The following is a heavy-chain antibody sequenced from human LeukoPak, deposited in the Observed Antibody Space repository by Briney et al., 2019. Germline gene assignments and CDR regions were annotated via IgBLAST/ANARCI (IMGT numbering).Heavy chain of an antibody. CDR1: GFTFSSYA. CDR2: ISSNGGST. Sequence: QPGGSLRLSCSASGFTFSSYAMHWVRQAPGKGLEYVSAISSNGGSTYYADSVEGRFTISRDNSKNTLYLQMSSLRAEDTAVYYCVKDESDIVATISWFDPWGQRTLVTVSS. CDR3: VKDESDIVATISWFDP. D-gene: IGHD5-12*01. V-gene: IGHV3-64D*06. J-gene: IGHJ5*02.